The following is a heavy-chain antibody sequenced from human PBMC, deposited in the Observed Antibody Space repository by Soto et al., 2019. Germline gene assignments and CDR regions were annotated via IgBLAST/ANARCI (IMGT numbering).Heavy chain of an antibody. V-gene: IGHV1-46*02. CDR3: ARRTRFWSGYDHDAFDI. Sequence: GASVEASCKASGCTFNSCYMRWVRQDTGPGLEWMGIINPSGGSTSYAQKFQGRVTMTRDTSTSTVYMELSSLRSEDTAVYYCARRTRFWSGYDHDAFDIWGQGTMVTVSS. CDR2: INPSGGST. J-gene: IGHJ3*02. CDR1: GCTFNSCY. D-gene: IGHD3-3*01.